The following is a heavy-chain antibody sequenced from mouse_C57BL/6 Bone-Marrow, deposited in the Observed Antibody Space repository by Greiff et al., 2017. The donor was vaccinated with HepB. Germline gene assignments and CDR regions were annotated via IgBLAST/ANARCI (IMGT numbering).Heavy chain of an antibody. CDR2: IDPSDSYT. D-gene: IGHD2-4*01. CDR3: ALLYYDYGDGWYFDV. Sequence: VQLQQPGAELVMPGASVKLSCKASGYTFTSYWMHWVKQRPGQGLEWIGEIDPSDSYTNYNQKFKGKSTLTVDKSSSTAYMQLSSLTSEDSAVYYCALLYYDYGDGWYFDVWGTGTTVTVSS. J-gene: IGHJ1*03. CDR1: GYTFTSYW. V-gene: IGHV1-69*01.